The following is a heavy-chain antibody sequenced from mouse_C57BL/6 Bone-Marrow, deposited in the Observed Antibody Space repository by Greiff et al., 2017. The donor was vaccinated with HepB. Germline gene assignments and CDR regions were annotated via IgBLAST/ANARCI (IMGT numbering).Heavy chain of an antibody. CDR3: ERYGNARDY. CDR1: GYTFTGYW. Sequence: VQLQQSGAELMKPGASVKLSCKASGYTFTGYWIEWVKQRPGHGLEWIGEILPGSGSTNYEEKFKGKATFTADTSSNTAYMQLSSLTTEDSAIYYCERYGNARDYWGQVASVTVSS. J-gene: IGHJ4*01. D-gene: IGHD1-1*01. V-gene: IGHV1-9*01. CDR2: ILPGSGST.